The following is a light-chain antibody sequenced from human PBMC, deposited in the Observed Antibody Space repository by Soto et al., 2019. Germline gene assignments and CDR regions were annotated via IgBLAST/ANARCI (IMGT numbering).Light chain of an antibody. CDR1: QSFTSN. CDR3: QQYNSSPRT. Sequence: EILITQFPATLSVSPGERVTLSCRASQSFTSNLAWYQQKPGQAPRLLIYGASTRATDIPDRFSGSGSGTEFTLTISRLQSEDFTVYYCQQYNSSPRTSGQGTRLEI. J-gene: IGKJ5*01. CDR2: GAS. V-gene: IGKV3-15*01.